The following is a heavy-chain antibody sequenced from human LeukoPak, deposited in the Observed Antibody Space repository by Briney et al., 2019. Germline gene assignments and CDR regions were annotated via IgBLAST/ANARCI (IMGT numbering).Heavy chain of an antibody. Sequence: GGSLRLSCAASGFTVSSNYMRWVRQAPGMGLEWVSVSYSGGSTYYADSVKGRFTISRDNSKNTLYLQMNSLRAEDTAVYYCAKDHLDIVVVPAADYWGQGTLVTVSS. CDR2: SYSGGST. V-gene: IGHV3-53*01. J-gene: IGHJ4*02. CDR3: AKDHLDIVVVPAADY. D-gene: IGHD2-2*01. CDR1: GFTVSSNY.